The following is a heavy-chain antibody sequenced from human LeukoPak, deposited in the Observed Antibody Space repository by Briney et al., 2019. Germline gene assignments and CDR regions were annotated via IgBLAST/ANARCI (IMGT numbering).Heavy chain of an antibody. V-gene: IGHV3-11*01. Sequence: GGSLRLSCAASGFTFSDYYMSWIRQAPGKGLEWVSYISSSGSTIYYADSVKGRFTISRGNAKNSLYLQMNSLRAEDTAVYYCARDIRYSSGWYMGVDIWGQGTMVTVSS. D-gene: IGHD6-19*01. CDR3: ARDIRYSSGWYMGVDI. CDR2: ISSSGSTI. CDR1: GFTFSDYY. J-gene: IGHJ3*02.